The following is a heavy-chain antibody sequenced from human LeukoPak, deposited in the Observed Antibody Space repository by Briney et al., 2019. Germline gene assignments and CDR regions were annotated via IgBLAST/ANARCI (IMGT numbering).Heavy chain of an antibody. J-gene: IGHJ3*02. CDR1: GGSISSSSYY. CDR3: ALGGDAFDI. V-gene: IGHV4-39*07. D-gene: IGHD1-26*01. CDR2: IYYSGST. Sequence: SETLSLTCTVSGGSISSSSYYWGWIRQPPGKGLEWIGSIYYSGSTYYNPSLKSRVTISVDTSKNQFSLKLSSVTAADTAVYYCALGGDAFDIWGQGTMVTVSS.